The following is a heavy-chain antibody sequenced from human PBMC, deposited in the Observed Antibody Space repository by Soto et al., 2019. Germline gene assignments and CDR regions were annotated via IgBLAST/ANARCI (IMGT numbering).Heavy chain of an antibody. CDR1: VGSISIYY. CDR3: AREFLGYCSSTSSYGRYFDY. CDR2: IYYSGST. D-gene: IGHD2-2*01. V-gene: IGHV4-59*01. Sequence: SETLSLTCTFSVGSISIYYWDWIRQPPGKGLEWIGYIYYSGSTNYNPSLKSRVTISVDTSKNQFSLKLSSVTAADTAVYYCAREFLGYCSSTSSYGRYFDYWGQGTMVTVSS. J-gene: IGHJ4*02.